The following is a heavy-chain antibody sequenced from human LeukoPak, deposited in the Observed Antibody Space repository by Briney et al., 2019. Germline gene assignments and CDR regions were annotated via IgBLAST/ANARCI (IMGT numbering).Heavy chain of an antibody. V-gene: IGHV3-23*01. CDR2: ISASGGST. CDR1: GFIFNSYA. Sequence: GGSLRLSCAVSGFIFNSYAMSWVRQAPGKGLEWVSSISASGGSTYHADSVKGRFTISRDNSKNTVHLQMNSLRADDTALYYCAKGALAAAGSGFEYWGQGTQVTVSS. D-gene: IGHD6-13*01. CDR3: AKGALAAAGSGFEY. J-gene: IGHJ4*02.